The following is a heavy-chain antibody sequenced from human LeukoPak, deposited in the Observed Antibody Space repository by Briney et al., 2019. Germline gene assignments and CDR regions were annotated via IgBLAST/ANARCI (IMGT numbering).Heavy chain of an antibody. V-gene: IGHV4-39*07. CDR1: GGSMSNSSYY. J-gene: IGHJ3*02. CDR2: IYYTGST. CDR3: AREGCILRYFDWLSLQATQNNAFDI. D-gene: IGHD3-9*01. Sequence: PSETLSLTCTVSGGSMSNSSYYWGWIRQPPGKGLEWIGSIYYTGSTYYNPSFKSRVTISVDTSKNQFSLKLSSVTAADTAVYYCAREGCILRYFDWLSLQATQNNAFDIWGQGTMVTVSS.